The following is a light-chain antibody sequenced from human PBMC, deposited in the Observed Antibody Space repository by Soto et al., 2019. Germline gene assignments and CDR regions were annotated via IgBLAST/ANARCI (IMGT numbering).Light chain of an antibody. CDR2: GAS. CDR1: QSVGSN. J-gene: IGKJ1*01. Sequence: EIVMTQSPATLSVSPGERATLSCRASQSVGSNLAWYQLKPGQAPRLLIYGASTRATGIPARFSGSGSGTDFTLSISSLQSADFAICFCQQYNNSAPDSTFGQGTKVEIK. CDR3: QQYNNSAPDST. V-gene: IGKV3-15*01.